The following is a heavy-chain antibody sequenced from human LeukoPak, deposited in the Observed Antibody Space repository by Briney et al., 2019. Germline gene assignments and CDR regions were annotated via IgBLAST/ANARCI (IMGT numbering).Heavy chain of an antibody. J-gene: IGHJ4*02. CDR1: GFTFSSYS. D-gene: IGHD3-10*01. CDR2: ISSSSSYI. V-gene: IGHV3-21*01. Sequence: KSGGSLRLSCAASGFTFSSYSMNWVRQAPGKGLEWVSSISSSSSYIYYADSVKGRFTISRDNAKNSLYLQMNSLRAEDTAVYYCASPSQGSSGSYYYFDYWGQGTLVTVSS. CDR3: ASPSQGSSGSYYYFDY.